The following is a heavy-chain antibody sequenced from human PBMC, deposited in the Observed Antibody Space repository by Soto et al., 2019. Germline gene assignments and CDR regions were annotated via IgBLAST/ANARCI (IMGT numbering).Heavy chain of an antibody. V-gene: IGHV5-51*01. J-gene: IGHJ4*02. CDR1: GYSFTSYW. D-gene: IGHD3-22*01. CDR2: VYPGDSDT. CDR3: ARQGRYDRGGPIWGPAYYCDY. Sequence: PGESLKISCKGSGYSFTSYWIGWVRQMPGKGLEWMGIVYPGDSDTRYSPSFQGQVTISADKSISTAYLQWSSLKASDTAMYYCARQGRYDRGGPIWGPAYYCDYWGQGTLVTVSS.